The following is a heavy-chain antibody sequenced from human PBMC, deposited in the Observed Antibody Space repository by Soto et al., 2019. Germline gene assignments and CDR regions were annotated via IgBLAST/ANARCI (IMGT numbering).Heavy chain of an antibody. Sequence: GASVKVSCKASGYTFTSYGISWVRQAPGQGLEWMGWISAYNGNTNYAQKLQGRVTMTTDTSTSTAYMELRSLRSDDTAVYYCARDRFYDFWSGYYRHNWFDPWGQGTLVTVSS. D-gene: IGHD3-3*01. CDR3: ARDRFYDFWSGYYRHNWFDP. CDR2: ISAYNGNT. CDR1: GYTFTSYG. J-gene: IGHJ5*02. V-gene: IGHV1-18*01.